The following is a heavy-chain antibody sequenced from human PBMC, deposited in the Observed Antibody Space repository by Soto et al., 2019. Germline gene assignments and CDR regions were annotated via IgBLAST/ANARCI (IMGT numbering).Heavy chain of an antibody. D-gene: IGHD4-17*01. CDR1: GFTFTNAW. J-gene: IGHJ4*02. V-gene: IGHV3-15*07. CDR3: SRLRTVTESKFFAY. CDR2: IKSNNDGGTT. Sequence: PGGSLRLSCVASGFTFTNAWMNWVRQAPGKGLEGVGRIKSNNDGGTTDYAAPVKGRFSISRDDSKSTLYLQMNGLKTEDTAVYYCSRLRTVTESKFFAYWGQGALVTVSS.